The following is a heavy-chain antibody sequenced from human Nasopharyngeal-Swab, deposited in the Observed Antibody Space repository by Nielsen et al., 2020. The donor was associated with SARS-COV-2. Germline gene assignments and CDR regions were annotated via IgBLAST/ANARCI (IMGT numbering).Heavy chain of an antibody. CDR2: INPNSGGT. CDR3: ARGSGDYGNTRSNLAFDY. D-gene: IGHD4-11*01. CDR1: GYTFTGYY. V-gene: IGHV1-2*06. Sequence: ASVKVSCKASGYTFTGYYMHWVRQAPGQGLEWMGRINPNSGGTNYAQKFQGRVTITADESTSTAYMELSSLRSEDTAVYYCARGSGDYGNTRSNLAFDYWGQGTLVTVSS. J-gene: IGHJ4*02.